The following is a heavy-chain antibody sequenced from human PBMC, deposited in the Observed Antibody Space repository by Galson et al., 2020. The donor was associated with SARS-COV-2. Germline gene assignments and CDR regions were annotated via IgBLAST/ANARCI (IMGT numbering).Heavy chain of an antibody. CDR2: FDPEDGET. CDR1: GYTLTELS. J-gene: IGHJ6*03. CDR3: ATGPAAIQVDYYYYYMDV. Sequence: ASVKVYCKVSGYTLTELSMHWVRQAPGKGLEWMGGFDPEDGETIYAQKFQGRVTMTEDTSTDTAYMELSSLRSEDTAVYYCATGPAAIQVDYYYYYMDVWGKGTTVTVSS. V-gene: IGHV1-24*01. D-gene: IGHD2-2*02.